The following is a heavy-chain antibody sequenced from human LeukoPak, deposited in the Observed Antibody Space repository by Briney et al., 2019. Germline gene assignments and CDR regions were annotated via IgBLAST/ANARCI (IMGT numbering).Heavy chain of an antibody. CDR1: GFTFSSYW. D-gene: IGHD3-16*01. J-gene: IGHJ6*02. Sequence: GSLRLSCAASGFTFSSYWMNWARQAPGKGLEWVASINHNGNVDYYVDSVKGRFTISRDNAKNSLYLQMSNLRAEDTAVYFCARGGGLDVWGQGATVTVSS. CDR3: ARGGGLDV. CDR2: INHNGNVD. V-gene: IGHV3-7*03.